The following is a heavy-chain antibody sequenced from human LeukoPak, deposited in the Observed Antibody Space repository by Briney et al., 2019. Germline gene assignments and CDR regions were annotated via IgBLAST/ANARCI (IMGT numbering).Heavy chain of an antibody. CDR3: ARDADYGDYVVDY. CDR2: ISYDGSNK. Sequence: GGSLRLSCAASGFTFSSYAMHWVRQARGKGLEWVAVISYDGSNKYYADSVKGRFTISRDNSKNTLYLQMNSLRAEDTAVYYCARDADYGDYVVDYWGQGTLVTVSS. J-gene: IGHJ4*02. V-gene: IGHV3-30-3*01. D-gene: IGHD4-17*01. CDR1: GFTFSSYA.